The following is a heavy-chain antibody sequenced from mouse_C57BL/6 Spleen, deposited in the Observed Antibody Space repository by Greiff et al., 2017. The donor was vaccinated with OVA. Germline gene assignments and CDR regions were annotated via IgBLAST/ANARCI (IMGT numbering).Heavy chain of an antibody. J-gene: IGHJ1*03. V-gene: IGHV5-17*01. CDR3: ARVGSRWYFDV. CDR1: GFTFSDYG. Sequence: EVQLQQSGGGLVKPGGSLKLSCAASGFTFSDYGMHWVRQAPEKGLEWVAYISSGSSTIYYADTVKGRFTISRDNAKNTLFLQMTSLRSEDTAMYYCARVGSRWYFDVWGTGTTVTVSS. D-gene: IGHD1-1*01. CDR2: ISSGSSTI.